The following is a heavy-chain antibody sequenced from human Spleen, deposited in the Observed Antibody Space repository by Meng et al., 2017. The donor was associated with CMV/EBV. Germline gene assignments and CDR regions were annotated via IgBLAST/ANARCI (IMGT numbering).Heavy chain of an antibody. CDR1: GYTFTGYY. D-gene: IGHD6-13*01. J-gene: IGHJ5*02. Sequence: QGRLVQSGAEVKKPGASVKVACKASGYTFTGYYMHWVRQAPGQGLEWMGWINPNSGGTNYAQKFQGRVTMTRDTSISTAYMELSRLRSDDTAVYYCARVAAAGTNWFDPWGQGTLVTVSS. CDR3: ARVAAAGTNWFDP. V-gene: IGHV1-2*02. CDR2: INPNSGGT.